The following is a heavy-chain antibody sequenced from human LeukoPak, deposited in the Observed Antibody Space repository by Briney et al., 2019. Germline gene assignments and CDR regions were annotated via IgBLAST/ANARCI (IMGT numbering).Heavy chain of an antibody. J-gene: IGHJ4*02. Sequence: ASVKVSCKASGYTFTRYHIHWVRQAPGQGLEWMGVINPSGGSATYAQKFQGRVTLTRDTSTTTVYMEVNSLRSDDTAVYYCAREAIFGVVREYYFGLWGQGTLVTVS. D-gene: IGHD3-3*01. CDR2: INPSGGSA. V-gene: IGHV1-46*01. CDR3: AREAIFGVVREYYFGL. CDR1: GYTFTRYH.